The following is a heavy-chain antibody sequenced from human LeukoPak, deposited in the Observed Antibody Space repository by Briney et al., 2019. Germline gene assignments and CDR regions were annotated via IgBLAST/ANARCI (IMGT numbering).Heavy chain of an antibody. CDR2: IYSGGST. CDR3: AAESREYGSGSYFHDY. CDR1: GFTVSSNY. D-gene: IGHD3-10*01. V-gene: IGHV3-66*01. Sequence: GGSLRLSCAASGFTVSSNYMSWVRQAPGRGLEWVSVIYSGGSTYYADSVKGRFTISRDNSKNTLYLQINRLRAEDTAVYYCAAESREYGSGSYFHDYWGQGTLVTVST. J-gene: IGHJ4*02.